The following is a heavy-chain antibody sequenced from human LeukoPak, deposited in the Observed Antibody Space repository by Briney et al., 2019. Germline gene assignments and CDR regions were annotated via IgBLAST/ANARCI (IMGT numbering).Heavy chain of an antibody. J-gene: IGHJ6*02. Sequence: ASVKVSCKASGYTFTSYDINWVRQATGQGLEWMGWMNPNSGNTGYAQKFQGRVTMTRNTSISTAYMELSSLRSEDTAVYYCARIGPVLRFLEWPHYYYYGMDVWGQGTTVTVSS. CDR1: GYTFTSYD. CDR3: ARIGPVLRFLEWPHYYYYGMDV. V-gene: IGHV1-8*01. CDR2: MNPNSGNT. D-gene: IGHD3-3*01.